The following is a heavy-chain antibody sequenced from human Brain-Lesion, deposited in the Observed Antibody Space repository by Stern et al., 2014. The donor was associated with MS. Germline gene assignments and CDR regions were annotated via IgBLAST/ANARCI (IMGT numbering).Heavy chain of an antibody. V-gene: IGHV4-61*02. CDR1: GGPISSHSYY. J-gene: IGHJ4*02. Sequence: QLQLQESGPGLVKPSQTLSLTCTVSGGPISSHSYYWSWIRQPAGKGLRWFGRIYASGNTNYTPSLKSRVSISVDTSKNQLSLRLISVTASDTAVYYCARDYGDLEFDLWGQGTLVTVSS. CDR2: IYASGNT. D-gene: IGHD4-17*01. CDR3: ARDYGDLEFDL.